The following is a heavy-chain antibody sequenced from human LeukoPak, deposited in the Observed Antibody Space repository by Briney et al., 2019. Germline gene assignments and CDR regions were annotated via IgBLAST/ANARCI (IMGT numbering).Heavy chain of an antibody. CDR2: IWYDGSNK. J-gene: IGHJ6*03. D-gene: IGHD4-17*01. Sequence: PGGSLRLSCAASGFTFSSYGMHWVRQAPGKGLEWVAVIWYDGSNKYYADPVKGRFTISRDNSKNTLYLQMNSLRAEDTAVYYCARLMVTTFHYYYYMDVWGKGTTVTVSS. CDR3: ARLMVTTFHYYYYMDV. V-gene: IGHV3-33*01. CDR1: GFTFSSYG.